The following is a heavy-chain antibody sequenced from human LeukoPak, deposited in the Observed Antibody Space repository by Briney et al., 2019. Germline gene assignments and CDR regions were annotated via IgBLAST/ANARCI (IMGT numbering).Heavy chain of an antibody. CDR3: ATAIILRAPRAFDI. CDR1: GYTLTELS. J-gene: IGHJ3*02. Sequence: ASVKVSCKVSGYTLTELSMHWVRQAPGKGLEWMGGFDPEDGETIYAQKFQGRVTMTEDTSTDTAYMELSSLRSEDTAVYYCATAIILRAPRAFDIWGQGTMVTVSS. D-gene: IGHD3-10*01. V-gene: IGHV1-24*01. CDR2: FDPEDGET.